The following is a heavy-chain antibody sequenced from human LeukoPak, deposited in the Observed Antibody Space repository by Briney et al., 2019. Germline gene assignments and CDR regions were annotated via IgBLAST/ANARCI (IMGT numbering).Heavy chain of an antibody. V-gene: IGHV3-23*01. Sequence: GGSLRLSCAASGFTFSSYAMSWVRQAPGKGLEWVSAISGSGGSTYYADSVKGRFTISRDNSKNTLYLQMNSPRAEDTAVYYCAKDPLRITMVRGVGNWFDPWGQGTLVTVSS. CDR3: AKDPLRITMVRGVGNWFDP. J-gene: IGHJ5*02. CDR2: ISGSGGST. CDR1: GFTFSSYA. D-gene: IGHD3-10*01.